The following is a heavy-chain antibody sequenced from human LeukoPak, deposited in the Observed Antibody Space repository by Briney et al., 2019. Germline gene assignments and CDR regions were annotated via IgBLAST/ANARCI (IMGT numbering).Heavy chain of an antibody. CDR3: ARDSIVGATSGWFDP. CDR2: IFFSGST. CDR1: GGSISSSSYS. V-gene: IGHV4-39*02. D-gene: IGHD1-26*01. Sequence: SETLSLTCTVSGGSISSSSYSWAWIRQPPGKGLEWIGNIFFSGSTYYNPSLKSRVTISVDMSKNQFSLRLSFVTAADTAVYYCARDSIVGATSGWFDPWGQGTLVTVSS. J-gene: IGHJ5*02.